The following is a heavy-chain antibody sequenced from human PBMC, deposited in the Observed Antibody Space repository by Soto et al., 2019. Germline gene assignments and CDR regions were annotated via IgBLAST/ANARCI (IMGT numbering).Heavy chain of an antibody. D-gene: IGHD3-10*01. CDR2: IYYSGST. V-gene: IGHV4-59*01. J-gene: IGHJ4*02. CDR1: GGSISSYY. CDR3: ARGRGLLWFGELGQVEFDY. Sequence: QVQLQESGPGLVKPSETLSLTCTVSGGSISSYYWSWIRQPPGKGLEWIGYIYYSGSTNYNPSLKSRVTISVDTSKNPFSLKLSSVTAADTAVYYCARGRGLLWFGELGQVEFDYWGQGTLVTVSS.